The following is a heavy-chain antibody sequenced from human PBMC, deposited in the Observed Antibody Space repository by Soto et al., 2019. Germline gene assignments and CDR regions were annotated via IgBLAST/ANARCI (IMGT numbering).Heavy chain of an antibody. CDR1: GASISSYY. CDR2: MHHTQGT. Sequence: PAETLSLTCSVSGASISSYYWTCIRHPPGGGLEWIGYMHHTQGTNDNPSLRGRVHMSIDTSMNQFSLRLTSVTAADTAVYYCARVPFVGYFDWLDPWGHGTLVTVSS. J-gene: IGHJ5*02. V-gene: IGHV4-59*01. CDR3: ARVPFVGYFDWLDP. D-gene: IGHD3-9*01.